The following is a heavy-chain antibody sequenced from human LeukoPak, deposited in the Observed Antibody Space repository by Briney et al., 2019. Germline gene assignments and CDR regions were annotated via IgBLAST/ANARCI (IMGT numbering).Heavy chain of an antibody. V-gene: IGHV3-30*18. D-gene: IGHD1-20*01. Sequence: PGGSLRLSCAASGFTFSSYGMHWVRQAPGKGLEGVAVISYDGSNRYYADSVKCRFTISRDNSKNTLYLQMNSLRAEDTAVYYCAKDAVTGTSVGYYFDYWGQGTLVTVSS. J-gene: IGHJ4*02. CDR1: GFTFSSYG. CDR2: ISYDGSNR. CDR3: AKDAVTGTSVGYYFDY.